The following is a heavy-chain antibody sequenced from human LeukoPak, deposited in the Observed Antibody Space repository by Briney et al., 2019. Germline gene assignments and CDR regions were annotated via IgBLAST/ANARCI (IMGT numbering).Heavy chain of an antibody. Sequence: SETLSLTCAVYGGSFSGYYWNFIRQSPERGLEWIGEINHSGSTNYNPSLKSRVTISVDTSKNQFSLKLSSVTAADTAVYYCARSRGVRYSYGYDYWGQGTLVTVSS. CDR2: INHSGST. D-gene: IGHD5-18*01. CDR3: ARSRGVRYSYGYDY. CDR1: GGSFSGYY. V-gene: IGHV4-34*01. J-gene: IGHJ4*02.